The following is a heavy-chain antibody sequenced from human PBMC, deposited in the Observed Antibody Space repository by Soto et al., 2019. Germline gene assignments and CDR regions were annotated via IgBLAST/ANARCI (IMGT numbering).Heavy chain of an antibody. J-gene: IGHJ5*02. CDR3: ARGRFITIIQLDDNHFDP. Sequence: QVQLQQWGAGLLKPSETLSLTCGVYGGSFSGYSWSWIRQPPGKGLEWIGEIDQSGSTNNNPSLKARVTTAVDTSKNQFSLKLTSVTAADTAVYYCARGRFITIIQLDDNHFDPWGQGTLVTVSS. D-gene: IGHD3-10*01. CDR1: GGSFSGYS. CDR2: IDQSGST. V-gene: IGHV4-34*01.